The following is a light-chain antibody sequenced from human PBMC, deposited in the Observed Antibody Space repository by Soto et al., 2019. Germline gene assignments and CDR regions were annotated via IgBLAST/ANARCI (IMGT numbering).Light chain of an antibody. V-gene: IGKV1-5*03. Sequence: DSPMTQFPSTLSASVGDRVTITCRASQSISPWLAWYQQKPGKAPKILISKESTLQSGVPPRFSGSVSGTEFTLTISSLQPYDFATYYCQQYERYPMTVGGGTKVEIK. CDR2: KES. CDR3: QQYERYPMT. CDR1: QSISPW. J-gene: IGKJ4*01.